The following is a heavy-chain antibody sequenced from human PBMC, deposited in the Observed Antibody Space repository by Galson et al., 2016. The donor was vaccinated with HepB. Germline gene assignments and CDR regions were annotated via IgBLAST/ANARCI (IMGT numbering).Heavy chain of an antibody. Sequence: SLRLSCAASGFTLNGLAVHWVRQAPRKGLEWVAAISTSGGSTDYADSVRGRFTISRDNSKNMLYLQMNSLRAEDSALYYCAKGTTRLGDNWGQGTLVTVSS. CDR1: GFTLNGLA. J-gene: IGHJ4*02. CDR3: AKGTTRLGDN. D-gene: IGHD4-11*01. CDR2: ISTSGGST. V-gene: IGHV3-23*01.